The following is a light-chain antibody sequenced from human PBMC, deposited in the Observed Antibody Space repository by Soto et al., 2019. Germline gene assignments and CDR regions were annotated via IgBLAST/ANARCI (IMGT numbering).Light chain of an antibody. CDR2: GNN. J-gene: IGLJ3*02. CDR3: QSYDTSLSAWV. V-gene: IGLV1-40*01. CDR1: SSNIGAGYD. Sequence: QSVLTQPPSVSGAPGQRVTIACTGGSSNIGAGYDVHWYQQLPGTAPKLLIYGNNNRPSGVPDRFSGSKSATSASLAITGLQAEDEADYYYQSYDTSLSAWVFGGGTKLTVL.